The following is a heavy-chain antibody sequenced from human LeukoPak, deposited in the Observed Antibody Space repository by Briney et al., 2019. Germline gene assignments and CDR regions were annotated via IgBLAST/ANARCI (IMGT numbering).Heavy chain of an antibody. V-gene: IGHV3-23*01. D-gene: IGHD3-10*01. CDR3: AKDGNDYGSGSYYLRDYYYGMDV. CDR2: ISGSGGST. J-gene: IGHJ6*04. Sequence: PGGSLRLSCAAPGFTFSSYAMSWVRQAPGKGLEWVSAISGSGGSTYYADSVKGRFTISRDNSKNTLYLQMNSLRAEDTAVYYCAKDGNDYGSGSYYLRDYYYGMDVWGKGTTVTVSS. CDR1: GFTFSSYA.